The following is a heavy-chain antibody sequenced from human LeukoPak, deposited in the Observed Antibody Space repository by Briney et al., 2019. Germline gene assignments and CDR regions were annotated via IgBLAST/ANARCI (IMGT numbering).Heavy chain of an antibody. CDR3: ARLIRAAALIDY. CDR1: GYSFRNYG. V-gene: IGHV1-18*01. CDR2: ISGDNRDT. J-gene: IGHJ4*02. D-gene: IGHD6-13*01. Sequence: ASVKVSCKASGYSFRNYGLTWVRQVPGQGLEWLGWISGDNRDTDSAEKFQGRLTMTTDTSTSTAYMDLRSLRSDDTGIYYCARLIRAAALIDYWGQGTLVTVSS.